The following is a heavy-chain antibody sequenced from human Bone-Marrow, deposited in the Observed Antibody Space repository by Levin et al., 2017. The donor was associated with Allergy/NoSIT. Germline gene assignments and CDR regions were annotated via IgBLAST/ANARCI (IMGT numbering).Heavy chain of an antibody. D-gene: IGHD3-10*01. J-gene: IGHJ6*03. Sequence: ETLSLTCAASGFTFSSYNMYWVRQAPGKGLEWVSSLSGDSTYIFYTDSVKGRFTVSRDNARNSLYLQMNSLRADDTAVYYCARGQFGDYYYMDVWGNGTTVSVSS. V-gene: IGHV3-21*01. CDR2: LSGDSTYI. CDR3: ARGQFGDYYYMDV. CDR1: GFTFSSYN.